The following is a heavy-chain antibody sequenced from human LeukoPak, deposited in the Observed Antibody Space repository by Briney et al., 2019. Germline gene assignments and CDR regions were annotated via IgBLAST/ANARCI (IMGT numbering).Heavy chain of an antibody. J-gene: IGHJ4*02. D-gene: IGHD3-10*01. CDR2: ISYDGSNK. Sequence: GGSLRLSCAASGFTFSSYNMHWVRQAPGKGLEWVAVISYDGSNKYYADSVKGRFTISRDNSKNTLYLQMNSLRAEDTAVYYCARDASNGGYYGSGSYYTFDYWGQGTLVTVSS. CDR1: GFTFSSYN. V-gene: IGHV3-30-3*01. CDR3: ARDASNGGYYGSGSYYTFDY.